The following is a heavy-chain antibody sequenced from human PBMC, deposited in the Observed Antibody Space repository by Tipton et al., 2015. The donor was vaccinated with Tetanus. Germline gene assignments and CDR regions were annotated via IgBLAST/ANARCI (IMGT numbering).Heavy chain of an antibody. J-gene: IGHJ4*02. CDR1: GGSVSGFY. D-gene: IGHD3-22*01. Sequence: TLSLTCTISGGSVSGFYWGWIRQPPGKGLEWIGHAYYSGTTNYNPSLKGRVSISVDTSHDQFSLRLTSVTAADTAIYYCVRFSYDSGGFYSYFDYWGRGTLVAVSS. CDR2: AYYSGTT. V-gene: IGHV4-59*02. CDR3: VRFSYDSGGFYSYFDY.